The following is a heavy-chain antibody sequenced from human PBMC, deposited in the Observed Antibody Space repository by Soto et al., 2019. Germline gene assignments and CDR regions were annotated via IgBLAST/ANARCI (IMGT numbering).Heavy chain of an antibody. Sequence: ASVKVSCKASGYTFTGYYMHWVRQAPGQGLEWMGWINPNGGGTNYAQKFQGRVTMTRDTSISTAYMELSRLRSDDTAVYYCARVGYYYGSGSPYYYGMDVWGQGTTVTVSS. CDR1: GYTFTGYY. CDR3: ARVGYYYGSGSPYYYGMDV. J-gene: IGHJ6*02. D-gene: IGHD3-10*01. CDR2: INPNGGGT. V-gene: IGHV1-2*02.